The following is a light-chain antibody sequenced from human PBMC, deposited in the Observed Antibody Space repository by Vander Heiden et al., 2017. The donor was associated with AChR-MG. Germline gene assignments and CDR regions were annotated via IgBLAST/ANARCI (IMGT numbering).Light chain of an antibody. J-gene: IGLJ2*01. CDR1: RANIGAGYD. V-gene: IGLV1-40*01. CDR3: QSYDSSLSALV. Sequence: QSVLTQPPPVSGAPGPRGTTSCTGSRANIGAGYDVHWYQQLPGTAPKLLIYGNSNRPSGVPDRFSGSKSGTSASLAITGLQAEDEADYYCQSYDSSLSALVFGGGTKLTVL. CDR2: GNS.